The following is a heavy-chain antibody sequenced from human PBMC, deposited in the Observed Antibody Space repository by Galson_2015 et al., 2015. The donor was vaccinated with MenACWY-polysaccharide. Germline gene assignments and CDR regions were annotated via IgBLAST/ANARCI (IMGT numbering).Heavy chain of an antibody. CDR1: GFTFSSSG. V-gene: IGHV3-30*18. Sequence: SLRLSCAASGFTFSSSGMHWVRQAPGKGLEWVAVISYDGRNRYYADSVMGRFTISRDTSKNTLYLQMNSLRTDDTAVYYCAKDYTGWRGFDHWGQGTLVTVSS. CDR3: AKDYTGWRGFDH. CDR2: ISYDGRNR. J-gene: IGHJ4*02. D-gene: IGHD6-19*01.